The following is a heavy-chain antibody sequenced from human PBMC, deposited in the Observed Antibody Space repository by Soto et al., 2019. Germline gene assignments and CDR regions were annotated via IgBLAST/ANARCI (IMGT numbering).Heavy chain of an antibody. CDR3: ATLLTPASIAAAGTNYYYYGMEV. J-gene: IGHJ6*02. CDR2: ISAYNGNT. CDR1: GYTFTSYG. V-gene: IGHV1-18*01. Sequence: ASVKVSCKASGYTFTSYGISWVRQAPGQGLEWMGWISAYNGNTNYAQKLQGRVTMTTDTSTSTAYMELRSLRSDDTAVYYCATLLTPASIAAAGTNYYYYGMEVWGRGTTVTVSS. D-gene: IGHD6-13*01.